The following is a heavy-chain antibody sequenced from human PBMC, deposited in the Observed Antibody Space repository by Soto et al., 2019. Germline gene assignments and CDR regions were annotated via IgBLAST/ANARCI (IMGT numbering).Heavy chain of an antibody. CDR1: GGSISSYF. Sequence: QVLLQESGPGLVKPSETLSLTCSASGGSISSYFLHWIRQAPGKGLEWIGYMYFNESTNYNPSLKSRVTISLDTSKSLFSLKLNSVTAADTAIYYCARDHKEAFDIWGQGTLVTVSS. J-gene: IGHJ3*02. V-gene: IGHV4-59*01. CDR3: ARDHKEAFDI. CDR2: MYFNEST.